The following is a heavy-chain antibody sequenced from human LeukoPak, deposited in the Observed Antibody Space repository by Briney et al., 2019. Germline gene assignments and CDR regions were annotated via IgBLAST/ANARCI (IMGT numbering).Heavy chain of an antibody. CDR2: IYYSGST. J-gene: IGHJ4*02. V-gene: IGHV4-59*01. CDR3: ARTRGYSGYED. CDR1: GGSISSYY. D-gene: IGHD5-12*01. Sequence: PSETLSLTCTVSGGSISSYYWSWIRQPPGKGLGWIGYIYYSGSTNYNPSLKSRVTISVDTSKNQFSLKLSSVTAADTAVYYCARTRGYSGYEDWGQGTLVTVSS.